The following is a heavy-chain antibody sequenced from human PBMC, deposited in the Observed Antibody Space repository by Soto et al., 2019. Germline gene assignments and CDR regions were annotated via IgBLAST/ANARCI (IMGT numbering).Heavy chain of an antibody. V-gene: IGHV4-39*01. CDR2: LYYSGST. CDR1: GGSISSSRYY. D-gene: IGHD6-13*01. Sequence: SETLSLPCTVSGGSISSSRYYWGWIRQPPGKGLEWIGSLYYSGSTYHNPSLKSRVTISVDTSKNQFSLKLSSVTAVYTSVDYCARGNRQQPCYWGQGTLVTVSS. J-gene: IGHJ4*01. CDR3: ARGNRQQPCY.